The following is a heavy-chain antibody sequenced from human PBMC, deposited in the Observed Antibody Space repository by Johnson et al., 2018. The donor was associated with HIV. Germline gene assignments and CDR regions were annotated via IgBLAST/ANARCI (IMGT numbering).Heavy chain of an antibody. CDR1: GFTFSSYC. J-gene: IGHJ3*02. V-gene: IGHV3-NL1*01. D-gene: IGHD6-13*01. CDR3: ASSFYQQLRAFDI. Sequence: QVQLVESGGGVVQPGRSLRLSCAASGFTFSSYCLHWVRQAPGKGLEWVSHISASGASTYYAASVKGRFTMSRDNSKNTLYLQMNSLRAEDTAVYYCASSFYQQLRAFDIWGQGTMVTVSS. CDR2: ISASGAST.